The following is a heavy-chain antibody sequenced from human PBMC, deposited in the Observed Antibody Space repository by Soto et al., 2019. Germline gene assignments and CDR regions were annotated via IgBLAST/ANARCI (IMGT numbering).Heavy chain of an antibody. CDR3: ARAMVRGDYYYYGMDV. Sequence: ASVKVSCKASGYTFTSYYMHWVRQAPGQGLEWMGIINPSGGSTSYAQKFQGRVTMTRDTSTSTVYMELSSLRSEDTAVYCCARAMVRGDYYYYGMDVWGQGTTVTVSS. CDR2: INPSGGST. D-gene: IGHD3-10*01. V-gene: IGHV1-46*01. CDR1: GYTFTSYY. J-gene: IGHJ6*02.